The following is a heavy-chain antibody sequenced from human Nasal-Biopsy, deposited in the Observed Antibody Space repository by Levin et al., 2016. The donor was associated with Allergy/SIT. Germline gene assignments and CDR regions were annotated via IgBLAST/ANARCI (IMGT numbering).Heavy chain of an antibody. D-gene: IGHD3-3*01. CDR1: GGSINSNNW. CDR2: IYHSGSI. J-gene: IGHJ6*02. V-gene: IGHV4-4*02. Sequence: SETLSLTCSVSGGSINSNNWWSWVRQSPGKGLEWIGEIYHSGSINYNPSLKSRVTISLDKSKNQFSLNMKSVTAADTAVYFCVRDRSIAPSGVVINGQSYYYAMDVWGRGTTVAVSS. CDR3: VRDRSIAPSGVVINGQSYYYAMDV.